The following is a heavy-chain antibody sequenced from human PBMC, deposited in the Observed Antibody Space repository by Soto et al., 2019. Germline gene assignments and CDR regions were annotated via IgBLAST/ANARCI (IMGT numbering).Heavy chain of an antibody. Sequence: EERLVESGGGSVQPGGSLRLSCAASGFTFSSDGMYWVRQAPGKGLVWVSRINSDGSSTRYADSVKGRFSISRDNSKSTLYLQMNSLRAEDTAVYYCARRREGYYYCLDVWGQGTTVTVSS. CDR2: INSDGSST. J-gene: IGHJ6*02. CDR3: ARRREGYYYCLDV. D-gene: IGHD1-26*01. CDR1: GFTFSSDG. V-gene: IGHV3-74*02.